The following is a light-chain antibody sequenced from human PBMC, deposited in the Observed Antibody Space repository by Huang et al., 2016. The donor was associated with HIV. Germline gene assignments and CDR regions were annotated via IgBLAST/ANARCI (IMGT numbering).Light chain of an antibody. CDR2: GAS. J-gene: IGKJ4*01. CDR3: QQYLKSPLT. CDR1: QNITNNC. V-gene: IGKV3-20*01. Sequence: EIVLTQSPGTLSLSPRERAALSCRTSQNITNNCLAWYQQKSGQPPRLRIYGASSRAIGIPVRFSGSGSGTDFTLTISRLEPQGSAVYYCQQYLKSPLTFGGGTNVEI.